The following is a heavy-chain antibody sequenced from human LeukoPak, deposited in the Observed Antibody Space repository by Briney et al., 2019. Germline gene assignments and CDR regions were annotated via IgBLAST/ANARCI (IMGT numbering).Heavy chain of an antibody. Sequence: GGSLRLSCPASGFTFSSYWMHWVRQAPGKGLGWASRINSDGSSTSYADSVKGRFTISRDNAKNTLYLQMNSLRAEDTAVYYCGRGALYSSTSIDYWGQGTLVTVSS. D-gene: IGHD6-13*01. V-gene: IGHV3-74*01. CDR3: GRGALYSSTSIDY. J-gene: IGHJ4*02. CDR2: INSDGSST. CDR1: GFTFSSYW.